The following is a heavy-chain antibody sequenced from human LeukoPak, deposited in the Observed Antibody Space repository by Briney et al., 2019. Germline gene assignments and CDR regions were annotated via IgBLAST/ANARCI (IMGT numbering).Heavy chain of an antibody. V-gene: IGHV4-59*01. CDR2: IYYSGST. Sequence: ASETLSLTCTVSGGSISSYYWSWIRQPPGKGLEWIGYIYYSGSTNYNPSLKSRVTIPVDTSKNQFSLKLSSVTAADTAVYYCARGMYDFPDYWGQGTLVTVSS. CDR1: GGSISSYY. J-gene: IGHJ4*02. CDR3: ARGMYDFPDY. D-gene: IGHD3-3*01.